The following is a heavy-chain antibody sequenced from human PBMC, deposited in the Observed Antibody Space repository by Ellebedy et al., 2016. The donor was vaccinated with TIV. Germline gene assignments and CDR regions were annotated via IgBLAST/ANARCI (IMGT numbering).Heavy chain of an antibody. J-gene: IGHJ4*02. V-gene: IGHV4-38-2*02. CDR3: ATDRGVKGEFDN. Sequence: SETLSLXCTVSGYSISSSYYWGWVRQPPGKGLEWIATIYRSGSTYYNPSLKSRVTISTDTSKNQFSLKLSSVTAADTAVYYCATDRGVKGEFDNWGQGTLVTVSS. CDR1: GYSISSSYY. D-gene: IGHD3-16*01. CDR2: IYRSGST.